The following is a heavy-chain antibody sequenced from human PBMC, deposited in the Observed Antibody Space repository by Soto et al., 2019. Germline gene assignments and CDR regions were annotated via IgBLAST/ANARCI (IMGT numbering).Heavy chain of an antibody. CDR2: IYYSGST. CDR3: ARGSRYYGSNPFDY. V-gene: IGHV4-30-4*01. J-gene: IGHJ4*02. CDR1: GGSIRSVDCY. D-gene: IGHD3-10*01. Sequence: PSETLCLTCTVSGGSIRSVDCYWSWIRQPPGKGLEWIGYIYYSGSTYYNPSLKSRVTISVDTSKNQFSLKLSSVTAADTAVYYCARGSRYYGSNPFDYWGQGTLVTVSS.